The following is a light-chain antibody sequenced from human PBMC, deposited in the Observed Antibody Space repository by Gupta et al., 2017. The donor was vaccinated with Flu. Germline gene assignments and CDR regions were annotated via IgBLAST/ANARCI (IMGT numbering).Light chain of an antibody. CDR2: QTA. Sequence: ENVLTQSPATLSLSPGERATLPCRASQIVIANLAWYHQKPGQPPRHLIYQTANSAACIAARCSGSGGSTDVSLTISSRVPDDVAVYYCQGRYYGPPSFTFGHGTRLDIK. J-gene: IGKJ3*01. CDR1: QIVIAN. V-gene: IGKV3-11*01. CDR3: QGRYYGPPSFT.